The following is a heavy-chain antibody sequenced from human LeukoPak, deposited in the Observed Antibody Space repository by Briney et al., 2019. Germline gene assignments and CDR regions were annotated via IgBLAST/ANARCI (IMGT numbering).Heavy chain of an antibody. CDR2: INHSGST. CDR3: VTQVRDDSQGHCSGGSCYRYFQH. D-gene: IGHD2-15*01. Sequence: SETLSLTCAVYGGSFSGYYWSWIRQPPGKGLEWIGEINHSGSTNYNPSLKSRVTISVDTSKNQFSLKLSSVAAADTAVYYCVTQVRDDSQGHCSGGSCYRYFQHWGQGTLVTVSS. CDR1: GGSFSGYY. V-gene: IGHV4-34*01. J-gene: IGHJ1*01.